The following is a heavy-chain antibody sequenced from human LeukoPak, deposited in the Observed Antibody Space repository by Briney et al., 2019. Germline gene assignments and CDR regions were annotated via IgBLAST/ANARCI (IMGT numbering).Heavy chain of an antibody. J-gene: IGHJ3*02. V-gene: IGHV4-59*08. CDR3: ARKRSDAFDI. Sequence: QTSETLSLTCTVSGGSISDYYWSWIRQAPGKRLEYIGYVYYSGSTNYNPSLKSRVTISVDTSKNQFSLKLSSVTAADTAVYYCARKRSDAFDIWGQGTMVTVSS. CDR1: GGSISDYY. CDR2: VYYSGST.